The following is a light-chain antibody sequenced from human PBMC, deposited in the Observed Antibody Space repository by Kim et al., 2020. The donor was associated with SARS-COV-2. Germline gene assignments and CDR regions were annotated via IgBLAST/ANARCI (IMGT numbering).Light chain of an antibody. V-gene: IGLV2-14*04. CDR2: DVT. CDR1: MSDVGAYNH. J-gene: IGLJ3*02. CDR3: SSYTTSSTWV. Sequence: GHSITISCTGTMSDVGAYNHVSWFQQHPGKAPKLLIYDVTQWPSGISNRFSGSKSGNTASLTISGLQPEDEADYYCSSYTTSSTWVFGGGTQLTVL.